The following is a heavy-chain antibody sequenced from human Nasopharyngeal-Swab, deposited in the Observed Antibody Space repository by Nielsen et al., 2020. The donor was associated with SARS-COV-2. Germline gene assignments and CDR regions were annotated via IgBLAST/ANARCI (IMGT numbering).Heavy chain of an antibody. CDR2: INHSRST. CDR3: ARDGGPGSYYNWGPYYYYGMDV. CDR1: GGSFSGYY. D-gene: IGHD3-10*01. V-gene: IGHV4-34*01. Sequence: SETLSLTCAVYGGSFSGYYWSWIRQPPGKGLEWIGDINHSRSTNYNPSLKSRVTISVDTSKNQFSLKLSSVTAADTAVYYCARDGGPGSYYNWGPYYYYGMDVWGQGTTVTVSS. J-gene: IGHJ6*02.